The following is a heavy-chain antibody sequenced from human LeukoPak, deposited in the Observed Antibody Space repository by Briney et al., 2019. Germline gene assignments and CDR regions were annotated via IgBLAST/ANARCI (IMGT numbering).Heavy chain of an antibody. Sequence: SETLSLTCTVSGGSISSSSYYWGWIRQPPGKGLEWIGSIYYSGSTYYNPSLKSRVTISVDASKNQFSLKLSSVTAADTAVYYCARQNRHLAVAGSTDYWGQGTLVTVSS. D-gene: IGHD6-19*01. CDR3: ARQNRHLAVAGSTDY. CDR1: GGSISSSSYY. CDR2: IYYSGST. J-gene: IGHJ4*02. V-gene: IGHV4-39*01.